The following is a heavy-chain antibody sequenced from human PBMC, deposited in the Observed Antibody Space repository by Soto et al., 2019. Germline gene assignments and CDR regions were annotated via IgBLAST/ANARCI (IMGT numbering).Heavy chain of an antibody. CDR1: GGSLISADHY. J-gene: IGHJ5*02. D-gene: IGHD1-26*01. Sequence: SETLSLTWTVSGGSLISADHYWTWIRQHPGEGLEWLGYIYYTGSTFYRPSLKSRLTMSIDTSKNQFSLKLSSVTAADTAAYFCARGIVAAASRGGFFDPWGQGAQVTVSS. V-gene: IGHV4-31*02. CDR3: ARGIVAAASRGGFFDP. CDR2: IYYTGST.